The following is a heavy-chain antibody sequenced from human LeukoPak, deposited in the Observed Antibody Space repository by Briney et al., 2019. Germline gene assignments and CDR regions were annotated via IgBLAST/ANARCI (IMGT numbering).Heavy chain of an antibody. Sequence: GGPLSPSCAASEFPTSDYYMTWIRQASAKGLEWVSYISSSGSTIYYADSVKGRFTISRDNAKNSLYLQMNSLRAEDTAVYYCARSSLSVISTFDFDYWGQGTLVTVSS. CDR3: ARSSLSVISTFDFDY. D-gene: IGHD2-21*01. CDR1: EFPTSDYY. J-gene: IGHJ4*02. V-gene: IGHV3-11*01. CDR2: ISSSGSTI.